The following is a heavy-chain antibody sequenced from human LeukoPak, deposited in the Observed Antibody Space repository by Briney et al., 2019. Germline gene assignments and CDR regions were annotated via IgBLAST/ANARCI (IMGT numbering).Heavy chain of an antibody. CDR3: ASYVEMATIQDY. Sequence: GASVKVSCKSSGYTFTDYYLHWVRQAPRQGLEWMGIINPSGGSTSYAQKFQGRVTMTRDTSTSTVYMELSSLRSEDTAVYYCASYVEMATIQDYWGQGTLVTVSS. V-gene: IGHV1-46*01. CDR1: GYTFTDYY. D-gene: IGHD5-12*01. J-gene: IGHJ4*02. CDR2: INPSGGST.